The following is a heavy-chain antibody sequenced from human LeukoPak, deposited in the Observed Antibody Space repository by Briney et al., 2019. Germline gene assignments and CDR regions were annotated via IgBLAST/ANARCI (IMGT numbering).Heavy chain of an antibody. Sequence: GGSLRLSCAASGFTFNTYAMTWVRQAPGKGLEWVSSISGSAASTYYADSVKGRFTISRDSSKNTVYLQMNSLRAEDTAVYYCARLGGTPGYWGQGTLVTVSS. V-gene: IGHV3-23*01. CDR1: GFTFNTYA. J-gene: IGHJ4*02. CDR2: ISGSAAST. D-gene: IGHD3-16*01. CDR3: ARLGGTPGY.